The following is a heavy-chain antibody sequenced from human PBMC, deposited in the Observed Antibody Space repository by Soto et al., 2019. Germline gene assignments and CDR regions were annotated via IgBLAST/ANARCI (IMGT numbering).Heavy chain of an antibody. Sequence: QVQLQESGPGLVKPSQTLSLTCTVSGGSISSGGYYWSWIRQHPGKGLEWIGYIYYSGSTYYNPSLTSRVXXSXDRXKNQFSLKLSSVTAADTAVYYCARDRGYSYGPFDYWGQGTLVTVSS. D-gene: IGHD5-18*01. CDR3: ARDRGYSYGPFDY. CDR1: GGSISSGGYY. V-gene: IGHV4-31*03. J-gene: IGHJ4*02. CDR2: IYYSGST.